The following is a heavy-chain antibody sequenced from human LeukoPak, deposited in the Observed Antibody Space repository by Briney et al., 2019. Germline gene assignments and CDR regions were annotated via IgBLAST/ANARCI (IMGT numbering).Heavy chain of an antibody. V-gene: IGHV5-51*01. CDR1: GYSFTNYW. CDR2: IYPGDSDT. CDR3: ASSSRRAYYFYGMDV. D-gene: IGHD2-2*01. J-gene: IGHJ6*02. Sequence: PGESPKISCKGSGYSFTNYWIGWVRQMPGKGLEWMGLIYPGDSDTRYSPSFQGQVTISADKSINTAYLQWSSLKASDSAMYYCASSSRRAYYFYGMDVWGQGTTVTVSS.